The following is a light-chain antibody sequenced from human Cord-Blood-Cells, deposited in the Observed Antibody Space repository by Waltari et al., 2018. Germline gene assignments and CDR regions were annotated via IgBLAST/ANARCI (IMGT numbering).Light chain of an antibody. J-gene: IGLJ2*01. CDR1: SSDVGGYNY. Sequence: QSALTQPASVSGSPGPSITIPCPGTSSDVGGYNYVSWYQQHPGKAPKLMIYEVSNRPSGVSNRFSGSKSGNTASLTISGLQAEDEADYYCSSYTSSSTLVFGGGTKLTVL. CDR3: SSYTSSSTLV. V-gene: IGLV2-14*01. CDR2: EVS.